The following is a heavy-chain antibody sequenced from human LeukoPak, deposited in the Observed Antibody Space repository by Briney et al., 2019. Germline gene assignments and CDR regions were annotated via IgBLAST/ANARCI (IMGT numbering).Heavy chain of an antibody. D-gene: IGHD5-18*01. V-gene: IGHV1-24*01. Sequence: ASVKVSCKVSGYTLTELSMHWVRQAPGKGLEWMGGFDPEDGETICAQKFQGRVTMTEDTSTDTAYMELSSLRSEDTTVYYCATLWARYTSFDYWGQGTLVTVSS. CDR1: GYTLTELS. J-gene: IGHJ4*02. CDR3: ATLWARYTSFDY. CDR2: FDPEDGET.